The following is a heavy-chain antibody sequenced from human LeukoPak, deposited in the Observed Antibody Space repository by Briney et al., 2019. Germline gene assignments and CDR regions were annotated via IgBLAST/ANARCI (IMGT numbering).Heavy chain of an antibody. CDR2: INPNSGGT. J-gene: IGHJ3*02. D-gene: IGHD6-13*01. CDR3: ARVGIAAARDAFDI. CDR1: GYTFTGYY. V-gene: IGHV1-2*04. Sequence: VASVKVSCKASGYTFTGYYMHWVRQAPGQGLEWMGWINPNSGGTNYAQKFQGWVTMTRDTSISTAYMELSRLRSDDTAVYYCARVGIAAARDAFDIWGQGTMVTVSS.